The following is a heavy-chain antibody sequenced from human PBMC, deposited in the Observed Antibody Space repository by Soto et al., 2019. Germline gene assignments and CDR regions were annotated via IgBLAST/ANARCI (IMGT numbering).Heavy chain of an antibody. CDR1: VYTVAVYW. Sequence: PGESLKISCHGSVYTVAVYWIGWVRQMPGKCLEWLGVIYPGDSDTXXSPSFQGXXTISAYKSIDTXFLQWXSLKASDSAFYYCVRQTDNSEIDYWGQGSLVXVSS. V-gene: IGHV5-51*01. J-gene: IGHJ4*02. CDR3: VRQTDNSEIDY. D-gene: IGHD1-20*01. CDR2: IYPGDSDT.